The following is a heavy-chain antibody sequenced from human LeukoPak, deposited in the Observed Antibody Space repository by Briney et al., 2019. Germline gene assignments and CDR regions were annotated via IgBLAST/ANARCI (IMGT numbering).Heavy chain of an antibody. CDR2: IKEDGSEK. J-gene: IGHJ4*02. CDR3: ARGGSLYFDQ. D-gene: IGHD3-16*01. Sequence: GGSLRLSCAASGFTFSTYWMTWVRQAPGKGLEWLAKIKEDGSEKYYVDSVKGRCTISRDNAKNPLYLQMNSLRAEDTAVYYCARGGSLYFDQWGQGTLVTVSS. V-gene: IGHV3-7*04. CDR1: GFTFSTYW.